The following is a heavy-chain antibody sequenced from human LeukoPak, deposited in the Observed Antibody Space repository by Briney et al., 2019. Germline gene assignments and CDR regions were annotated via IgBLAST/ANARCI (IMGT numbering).Heavy chain of an antibody. V-gene: IGHV1-69*13. Sequence: SVKVSCKASGGTFSSYAIRWVRQAPGQGLGWMGGIIPIFGKANYAQRFQGRVTITADEYTSTAYMELSSLRSEDTAVYYCARDLGVDFSDYGDYRHPLHFDYWGQGTLVTVSS. J-gene: IGHJ4*02. CDR3: ARDLGVDFSDYGDYRHPLHFDY. CDR1: GGTFSSYA. CDR2: IIPIFGKA. D-gene: IGHD4-17*01.